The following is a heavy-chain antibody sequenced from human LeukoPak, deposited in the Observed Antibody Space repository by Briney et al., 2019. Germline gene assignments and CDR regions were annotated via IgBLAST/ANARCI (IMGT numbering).Heavy chain of an antibody. CDR3: ARSRRGSYSVAFDI. V-gene: IGHV6-1*01. D-gene: IGHD1-26*01. Sequence: SQTLSLTCAISGDRVSSNSAAWNWIRQSPSSGLEWLGRTYYRAKWNNDYAVSVKSRITINQDTSKNQFSLQLNSVTPEDTAVYYWARSRRGSYSVAFDIWGQGTMVTVSS. J-gene: IGHJ3*02. CDR2: TYYRAKWNN. CDR1: GDRVSSNSAA.